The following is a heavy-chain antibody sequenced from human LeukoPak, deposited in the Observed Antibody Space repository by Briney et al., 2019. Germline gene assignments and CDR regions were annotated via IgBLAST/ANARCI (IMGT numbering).Heavy chain of an antibody. V-gene: IGHV1-69*06. J-gene: IGHJ4*02. CDR1: GGTFSSYA. CDR3: ARHSGGWGYFDY. CDR2: IIPIFGTA. D-gene: IGHD6-19*01. Sequence: ASVKVSCKASGGTFSSYAISWVRQAPGQGLEWMGGIIPIFGTANYAQKFQGRVTITADKSTSTAYMELSSLRSEDTAVYYCARHSGGWGYFDYWGQGTLVTVSS.